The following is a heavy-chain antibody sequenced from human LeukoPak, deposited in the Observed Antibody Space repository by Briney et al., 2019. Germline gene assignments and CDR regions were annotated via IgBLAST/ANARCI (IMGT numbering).Heavy chain of an antibody. CDR3: ARSRYNWNFGLIVKDFDY. CDR1: GYSISSGYY. D-gene: IGHD1-7*01. Sequence: SETLSLTCTVSGYSISSGYYWGWIRQPPGKGLEWIGSIYYTGSTYYNPSLKSRVTISVDPSKNQFSLKLDSVTAADTAVYYCARSRYNWNFGLIVKDFDYWGQGTLVTVSS. CDR2: IYYTGST. J-gene: IGHJ4*02. V-gene: IGHV4-38-2*02.